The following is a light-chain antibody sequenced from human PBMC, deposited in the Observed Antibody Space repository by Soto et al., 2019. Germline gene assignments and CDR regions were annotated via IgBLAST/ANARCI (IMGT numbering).Light chain of an antibody. CDR3: QQYKSFSLT. Sequence: DIQMTQSPSTPSASVGDRVTITCRASQSISSWLAWYQQKPGKAPKLLIYKTSNLESGVPSRFSGSGSGTEFSLTISSLQPDDFATYYCQQYKSFSLTFGGGTRVEVK. CDR2: KTS. J-gene: IGKJ4*01. V-gene: IGKV1-5*03. CDR1: QSISSW.